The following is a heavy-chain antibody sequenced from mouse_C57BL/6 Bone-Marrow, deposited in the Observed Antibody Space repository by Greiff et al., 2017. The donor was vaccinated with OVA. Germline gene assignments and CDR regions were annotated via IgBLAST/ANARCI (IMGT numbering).Heavy chain of an antibody. J-gene: IGHJ2*01. CDR1: GFNIKDDY. V-gene: IGHV14-4*01. CDR3: TTYGCFDY. CDR2: IDPENGDT. D-gene: IGHD2-2*01. Sequence: EVKLVESGAELVRPGASVKLSCTASGFNIKDDYMHWVKQRPEQGLEWIGWIDPENGDTEYASKFQGKATITADTSSNTAYLQLSSLTSEDTAVYYSTTYGCFDYWGQGTTLTVSS.